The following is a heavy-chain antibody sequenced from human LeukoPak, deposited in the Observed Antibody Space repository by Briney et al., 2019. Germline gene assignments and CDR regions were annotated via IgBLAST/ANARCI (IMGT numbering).Heavy chain of an antibody. Sequence: GGSLRLSCAASGFTFSTFSRSWMSWVRQAPGKGLEWVANIKEDGSQKYYVDSVKGRFTISRDNARNSLYLQMNSLRGEDTAVYYCAGAPNGAGIRFDYWGQGTLVTISS. D-gene: IGHD3-10*01. CDR2: IKEDGSQK. V-gene: IGHV3-7*01. CDR3: AGAPNGAGIRFDY. CDR1: GFTFSTFSRSW. J-gene: IGHJ4*02.